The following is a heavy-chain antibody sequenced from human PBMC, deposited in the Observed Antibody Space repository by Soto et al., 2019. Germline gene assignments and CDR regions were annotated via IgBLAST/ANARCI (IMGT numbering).Heavy chain of an antibody. V-gene: IGHV4-34*01. CDR2: INHSGST. CDR3: ARGGIVVVPAAGGVTFDY. Sequence: PSETLSLTCAVYGGSFSGYYWSWIRQPPGKGLEWIGEINHSGSTNYNPSLKSRVTISVDTSKNQFSLKLSSVTAADTAVYYCARGGIVVVPAAGGVTFDYWGQGTLVTVS. D-gene: IGHD2-2*01. CDR1: GGSFSGYY. J-gene: IGHJ4*02.